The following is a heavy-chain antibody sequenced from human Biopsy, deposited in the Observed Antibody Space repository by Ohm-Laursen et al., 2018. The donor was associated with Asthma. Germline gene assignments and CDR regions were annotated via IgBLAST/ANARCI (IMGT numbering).Heavy chain of an antibody. CDR3: ARLADCSGGACYSYGWFDP. Sequence: PSETLSLTCTVSGGSINNFYWSWIRQPPGKGLESIGHVYYSGSTNYNPSLKSRVTISIGASKNQFSLKLTSVTAADTAVYYCARLADCSGGACYSYGWFDPWGQGTRVTVSS. CDR1: GGSINNFY. D-gene: IGHD2-15*01. CDR2: VYYSGST. V-gene: IGHV4-59*01. J-gene: IGHJ5*02.